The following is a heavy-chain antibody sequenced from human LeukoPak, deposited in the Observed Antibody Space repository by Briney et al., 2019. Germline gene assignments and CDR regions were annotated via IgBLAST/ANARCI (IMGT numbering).Heavy chain of an antibody. J-gene: IGHJ4*02. V-gene: IGHV3-23*01. CDR3: AKGRGSTSIYGF. CDR1: GFTLSSYG. D-gene: IGHD2-2*01. Sequence: GGSLRLSCAASGFTLSSYGMSWVRQAPGKGLEWVSFISGSDGSTNYADSVKGRFTMSRDTSKNTLYLQMNSLRDDDTAAYYCAKGRGSTSIYGFWGQGTLVTVSS. CDR2: ISGSDGST.